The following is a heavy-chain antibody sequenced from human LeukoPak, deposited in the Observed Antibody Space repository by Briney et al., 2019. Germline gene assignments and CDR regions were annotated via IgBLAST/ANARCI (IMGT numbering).Heavy chain of an antibody. Sequence: PSETLSLTCTVSGGSISSSSYYWGWIRQPPGKGLEWIGSIYYSGSTYYNPSLKSRVTISVDTSKNQFSLKLSSVTAADTAVYYCARLRTTVTGDYWGQGTLVTVSS. J-gene: IGHJ4*02. CDR1: GGSISSSSYY. CDR2: IYYSGST. V-gene: IGHV4-39*01. D-gene: IGHD4-17*01. CDR3: ARLRTTVTGDY.